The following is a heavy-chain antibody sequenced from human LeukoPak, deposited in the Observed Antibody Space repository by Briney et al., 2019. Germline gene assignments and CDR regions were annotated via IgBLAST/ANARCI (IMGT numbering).Heavy chain of an antibody. J-gene: IGHJ4*02. CDR2: ISSGSSTI. V-gene: IGHV3-48*01. CDR1: GFTFSTYS. CDR3: ARSIAADY. Sequence: GGSLRLSCAASGFTFSTYSMNWVRQAPGKGLQWVSYISSGSSTIYYADSVKGRFTISRDNARNSLFLQMNSLRAEDTAVYYCARSIAADYWSQGTLVTVSS. D-gene: IGHD6-13*01.